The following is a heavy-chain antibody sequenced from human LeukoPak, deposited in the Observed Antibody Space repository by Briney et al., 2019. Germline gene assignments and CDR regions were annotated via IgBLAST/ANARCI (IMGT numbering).Heavy chain of an antibody. J-gene: IGHJ4*02. CDR3: ARGPFSGSTYHPNYFDY. D-gene: IGHD1-26*01. V-gene: IGHV1-46*01. Sequence: GASVKVSCKASGYTFISYYMHWVRQAPGQGPEWLAMINPRDRSTTFGQNFQVRVTMTRDTSTSTVYMELSSLRSEDTAVYYCARGPFSGSTYHPNYFDYWGQGTLVTVSS. CDR1: GYTFISYY. CDR2: INPRDRST.